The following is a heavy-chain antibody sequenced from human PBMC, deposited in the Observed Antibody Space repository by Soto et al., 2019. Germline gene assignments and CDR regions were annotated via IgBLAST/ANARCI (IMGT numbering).Heavy chain of an antibody. CDR1: GFTFSSYA. CDR2: ISYDGSNK. V-gene: IGHV3-30-3*01. D-gene: IGHD6-19*01. J-gene: IGHJ4*02. CDR3: AGSSSGWYDY. Sequence: GGSLRLSCAASGFTFSSYAMHWVRQAPGKGLEWVAVISYDGSNKYYADSVKGRFTISRDNSKNTLYLQMNSLRAEDTAVYYCAGSSSGWYDYWGQGTLVTVSS.